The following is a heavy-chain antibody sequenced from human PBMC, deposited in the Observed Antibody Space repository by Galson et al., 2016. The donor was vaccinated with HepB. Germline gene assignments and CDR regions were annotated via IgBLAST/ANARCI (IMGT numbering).Heavy chain of an antibody. J-gene: IGHJ4*02. CDR1: GGSISGPGYY. Sequence: ETLSLTCTASGGSISGPGYYWGWIRQTPGKGLEWIANIYYSGSSYYNPSFKSRVTISVDTSKNQFSLRVTSVTAADTAVYYCARQGSWGPVAATAFDYWGQGTLVTVSS. CDR2: IYYSGSS. CDR3: ARQGSWGPVAATAFDY. D-gene: IGHD2-15*01. V-gene: IGHV4-39*01.